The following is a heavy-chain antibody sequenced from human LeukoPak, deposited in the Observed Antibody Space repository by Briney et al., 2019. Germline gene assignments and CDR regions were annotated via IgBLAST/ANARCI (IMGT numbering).Heavy chain of an antibody. J-gene: IGHJ5*01. Sequence: SQTLSLTCAISGDSVSSNSAAWNWIRQSPSRGLEWLGRTYYRSKWYSEYALSLRGRLTIKPDTSKNQFSLQLNSVTPEDTAVYYCARTSGWFDYWGHGTPVTVSS. CDR1: GDSVSSNSAA. D-gene: IGHD6-19*01. V-gene: IGHV6-1*01. CDR2: TYYRSKWYS. CDR3: ARTSGWFDY.